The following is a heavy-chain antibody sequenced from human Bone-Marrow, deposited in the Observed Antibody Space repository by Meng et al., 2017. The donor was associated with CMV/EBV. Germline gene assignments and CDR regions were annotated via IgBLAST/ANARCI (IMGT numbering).Heavy chain of an antibody. CDR3: ARGVKAAGFYGMDV. Sequence: GGSLRLSCAASGFTFSSYWMSWVRQAPGKGLEWVSSISSSSSYIYYADSVKGRFTISRDNAKNSLCLQMNSLRAEDTAVYYCARGVKAAGFYGMDVWGQGTTVTVSS. CDR2: ISSSSSYI. CDR1: GFTFSSYW. D-gene: IGHD6-13*01. V-gene: IGHV3-21*01. J-gene: IGHJ6*02.